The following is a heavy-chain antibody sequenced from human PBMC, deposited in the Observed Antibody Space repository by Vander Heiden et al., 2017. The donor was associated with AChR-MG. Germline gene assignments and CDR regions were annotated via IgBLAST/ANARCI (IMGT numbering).Heavy chain of an antibody. J-gene: IGHJ5*02. CDR3: ARSVYYGYSSSWFDP. CDR1: GGSFSGYY. Sequence: QVQLQQWGAGLLKPSETLSLTCAVYGGSFSGYYWSWIRQPPGKGLEWIGEINHSGSTNYNPSLKSRVTISVDTPKNQFSLKLSSVTAADTAVYYCARSVYYGYSSSWFDPWGQGTLVTVSS. V-gene: IGHV4-34*01. CDR2: INHSGST. D-gene: IGHD6-13*01.